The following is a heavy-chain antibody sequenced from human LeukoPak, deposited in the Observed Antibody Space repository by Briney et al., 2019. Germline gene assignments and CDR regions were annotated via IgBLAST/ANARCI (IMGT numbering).Heavy chain of an antibody. D-gene: IGHD3-3*01. CDR3: ARDYDFWAFDY. CDR2: IYYSGST. Sequence: SETLSLTCTVSGGSIGSSTYYWGWIRQPPGKGLEWIGSIYYSGSTYYNPSLKSRVTISVDTSKNQFSLKLSSVTAADTAVYYCARDYDFWAFDYWGQGTLVTVSS. J-gene: IGHJ4*02. V-gene: IGHV4-39*02. CDR1: GGSIGSSTYY.